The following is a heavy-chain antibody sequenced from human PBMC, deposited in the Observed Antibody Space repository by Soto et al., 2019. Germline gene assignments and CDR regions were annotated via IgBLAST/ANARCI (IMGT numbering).Heavy chain of an antibody. Sequence: ASVKVSCKASGYIFTSYGISWVRQAPGQGLEWMEWISAYNGNTNYARKLQGRVTMTTDTSTSTAYMELRSLRSDDTAVYYCARDHYDFIGTNMDVWGKGTTVTVSS. V-gene: IGHV1-18*01. CDR3: ARDHYDFIGTNMDV. CDR2: ISAYNGNT. D-gene: IGHD3-3*01. CDR1: GYIFTSYG. J-gene: IGHJ6*03.